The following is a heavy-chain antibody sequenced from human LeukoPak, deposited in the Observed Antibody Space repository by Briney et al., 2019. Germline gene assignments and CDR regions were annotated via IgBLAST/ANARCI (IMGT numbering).Heavy chain of an antibody. D-gene: IGHD6-19*01. CDR1: GFTFSSYA. J-gene: IGHJ4*02. CDR2: ISYDGSNK. Sequence: PGGSLRLSCAASGFTFSSYAMHWVRQAPGKGLEWVAVISYDGSNKYYADSVKGRFTISRDNSKNTLYLQMNNLRAEDTAVYYCVGGASGWPDYWGQGNLVTVSS. CDR3: VGGASGWPDY. V-gene: IGHV3-30-3*01.